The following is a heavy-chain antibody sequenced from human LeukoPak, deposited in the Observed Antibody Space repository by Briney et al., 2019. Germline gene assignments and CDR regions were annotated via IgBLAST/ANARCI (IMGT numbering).Heavy chain of an antibody. D-gene: IGHD2-2*01. CDR2: ISYDGSNK. CDR3: AKEGGGVPAAMDDYYYYMDV. V-gene: IGHV3-30*18. CDR1: GFTFSSYS. Sequence: GGSLRLSCAASGFTFSSYSMNWVRQAPGKGLEWVAVISYDGSNKYYADSVKGRFTISRDNSKNTLYLQMNSLRAEDTAVYYCAKEGGGVPAAMDDYYYYMDVWGKGTTVTVSS. J-gene: IGHJ6*03.